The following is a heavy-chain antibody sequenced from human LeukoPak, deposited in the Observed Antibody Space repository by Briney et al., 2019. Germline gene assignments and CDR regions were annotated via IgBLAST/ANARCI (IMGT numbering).Heavy chain of an antibody. Sequence: PSETLSLTCTVSGGSINSGDYWGWIRQPPGKGLEWIGKIYQTGTTYYNPSLKSRVTISVDTSRSQFYLEVTSVTAADTAVYYCVKDGGHTALDPWGQGTQVTVSS. CDR2: IYQTGTT. CDR1: GGSINSGDY. J-gene: IGHJ5*02. V-gene: IGHV4-38-2*02. D-gene: IGHD3-16*01. CDR3: VKDGGHTALDP.